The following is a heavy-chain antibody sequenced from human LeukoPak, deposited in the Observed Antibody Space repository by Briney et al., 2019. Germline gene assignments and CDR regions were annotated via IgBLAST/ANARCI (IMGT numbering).Heavy chain of an antibody. J-gene: IGHJ4*02. Sequence: PSETLSLTCTVSGGSIRSSSSYWGWIRQPPGTGLEWIGTIYYSGNTYYNPSLKSRVTISVDTSKNQFSLKLSSVTAADTAVYYCARGLSSGGFDYWGQGTLVTVSS. CDR2: IYYSGNT. CDR3: ARGLSSGGFDY. CDR1: GGSIRSSSSY. V-gene: IGHV4-39*07.